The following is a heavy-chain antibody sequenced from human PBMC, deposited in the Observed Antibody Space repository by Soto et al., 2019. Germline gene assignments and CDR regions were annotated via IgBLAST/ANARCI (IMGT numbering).Heavy chain of an antibody. V-gene: IGHV1-69*01. Sequence: QVQLVQSGAEVKKPGSSVKVSCKASGGTFSSYAISWWRQAPGQGLEWMGGIIPIFGTANYAQKLQGRVTITADESPSTAYMELSSLRSEDTAVYYCARGVPRAVQWLVFDYWGQGTLVTVSS. CDR3: ARGVPRAVQWLVFDY. J-gene: IGHJ4*02. D-gene: IGHD6-19*01. CDR1: GGTFSSYA. CDR2: IIPIFGTA.